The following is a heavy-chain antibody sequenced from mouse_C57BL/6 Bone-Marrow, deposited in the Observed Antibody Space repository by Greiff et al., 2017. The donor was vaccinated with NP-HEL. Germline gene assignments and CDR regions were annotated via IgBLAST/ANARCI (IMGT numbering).Heavy chain of an antibody. D-gene: IGHD2-1*01. CDR2: IWSGGST. Sequence: QVQLKESGPGLVQPSQSLSITCTVSGFSLTSYGVHWVRQSPGKGLEWLGVIWSGGSTDYNAAFISRLSISKDNSKSQVFFKMNSLQADDTAIYYCARGREGNYEDARDYWGQGTSVTVSS. CDR3: ARGREGNYEDARDY. V-gene: IGHV2-2*01. J-gene: IGHJ4*01. CDR1: GFSLTSYG.